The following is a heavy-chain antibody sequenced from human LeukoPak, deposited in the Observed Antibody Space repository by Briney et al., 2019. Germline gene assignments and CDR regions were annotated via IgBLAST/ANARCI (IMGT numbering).Heavy chain of an antibody. CDR2: VYYTGST. CDR3: ARHSGSGSLSRPFDP. Sequence: SEAPSLTCTVSGDSVTSGGFYWAWLRQPPGKGLEWVATVYYTGSTYYTPSLNSRVTISIDTSKNHFSLKLRSVVAPDTAVYYCARHSGSGSLSRPFDPWGQGTLVTVSS. D-gene: IGHD3-10*01. CDR1: GDSVTSGGFY. J-gene: IGHJ5*02. V-gene: IGHV4-39*02.